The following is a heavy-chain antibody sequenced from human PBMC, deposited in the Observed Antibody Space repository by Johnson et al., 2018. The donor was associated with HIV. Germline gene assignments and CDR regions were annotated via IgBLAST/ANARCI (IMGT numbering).Heavy chain of an antibody. CDR3: ARDGDTVTTQGAFDI. CDR1: GFTFDDFA. J-gene: IGHJ3*02. CDR2: ITWNSDNI. D-gene: IGHD4-17*01. V-gene: IGHV3-9*01. Sequence: VQLVESGGGMVQPGRSLRLSCAASGFTFDDFAMHWVRQGPGKGLEWVSSITWNSDNIAYADSVKGRFTISRDNAKNSLYLQMNSLRAEDTAVYYCARDGDTVTTQGAFDIWGQGTMVTVSS.